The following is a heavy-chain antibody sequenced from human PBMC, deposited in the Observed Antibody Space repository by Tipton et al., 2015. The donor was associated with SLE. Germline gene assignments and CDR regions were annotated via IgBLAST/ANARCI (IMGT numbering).Heavy chain of an antibody. Sequence: QLVQSGAEVKKPGESLKISFKGSGYSFYGYWIGWVLHMPRKGLEWMGIIYPGDSQTRYSPSFEGQVTMSADWSISTAYIQWSRMKASDSALYYCERFSGPTFPQAWFDPWGQGTLVTVSP. D-gene: IGHD3-10*01. CDR2: IYPGDSQT. CDR1: GYSFYGYW. J-gene: IGHJ5*02. CDR3: ERFSGPTFPQAWFDP. V-gene: IGHV5-51*03.